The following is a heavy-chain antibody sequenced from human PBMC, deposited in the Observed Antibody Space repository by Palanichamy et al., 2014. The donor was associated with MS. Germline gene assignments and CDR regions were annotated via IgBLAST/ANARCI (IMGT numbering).Heavy chain of an antibody. CDR1: GFTFSNYG. CDR2: VSNDGNYQ. Sequence: QVQVVESGGGVVQPGRSLRLSCAASGFTFSNYGMHWVRQAPGKRLEWVAIVSNDGNYQNYADSVKGRFSISRDNSKNTLYLQMNSLRADDTAVYYCAKERSADSGAYIPIDYWGQGTLVTVSS. V-gene: IGHV3-30*18. CDR3: AKERSADSGAYIPIDY. J-gene: IGHJ4*02. D-gene: IGHD6-19*01.